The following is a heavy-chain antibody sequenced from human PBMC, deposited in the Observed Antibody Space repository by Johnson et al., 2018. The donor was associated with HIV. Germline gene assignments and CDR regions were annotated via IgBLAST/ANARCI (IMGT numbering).Heavy chain of an antibody. CDR3: ARDTSIAAARAFDI. CDR2: ISYDGSNK. J-gene: IGHJ3*02. V-gene: IGHV3-30-3*01. Sequence: QVQLVESGGGVVQPGRSLRLSCAASGFTFSSYVMHWVRQAPGKGLEWVVVISYDGSNKYYADSVKGRFSISRDNSKNTLHLQMNSLRAEDTAVYYCARDTSIAAARAFDIWGQGTMVTVSS. CDR1: GFTFSSYV. D-gene: IGHD6-6*01.